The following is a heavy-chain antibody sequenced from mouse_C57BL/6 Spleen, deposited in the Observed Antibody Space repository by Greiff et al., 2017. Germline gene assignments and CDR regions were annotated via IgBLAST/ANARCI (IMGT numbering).Heavy chain of an antibody. CDR1: GFTFSDYG. V-gene: IGHV5-17*01. CDR3: ARHYDYDEAWFAY. D-gene: IGHD2-4*01. J-gene: IGHJ3*01. CDR2: ISSGSSTI. Sequence: EVQLVESGGGLVKPGGSLKLSCAASGFTFSDYGMHWVRQAPEKGLEWVAYISSGSSTIYYADTVKGRFTISRDNDKNTLFLQMTSLRSEDTAMYYCARHYDYDEAWFAYWGQGTLVTVSA.